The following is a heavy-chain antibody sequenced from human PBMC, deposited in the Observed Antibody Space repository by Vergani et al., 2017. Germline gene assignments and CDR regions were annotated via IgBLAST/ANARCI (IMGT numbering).Heavy chain of an antibody. CDR2: ITPSCGST. D-gene: IGHD2-2*02. Sequence: QLQLVQSGAEVKKPGASVKVSWKAFGYTFTSYYMHWVRQAPGQGLEWMGIITPSCGSTSYAQKFQGRVTMTRDTSTSTVYLELSSLRSEDTAVDYCARDLLVPAAIEWWGYFDIWGRGTLVTVSS. CDR3: ARDLLVPAAIEWWGYFDI. J-gene: IGHJ2*01. CDR1: GYTFTSYY. V-gene: IGHV1-46*01.